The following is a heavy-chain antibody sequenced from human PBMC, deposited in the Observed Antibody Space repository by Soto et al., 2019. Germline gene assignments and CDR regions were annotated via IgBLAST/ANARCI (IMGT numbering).Heavy chain of an antibody. Sequence: PSETLSLTCAVYGGSFSGYYWSWIRQPPGKGLEWIGEINHSGSTNYNPSLKSRVTISVDTSKNQFSLKLSSVTAADTAVYYCARGDYCGGDCHSFDYWGQGTLVTVSS. J-gene: IGHJ4*02. D-gene: IGHD2-21*01. V-gene: IGHV4-34*01. CDR1: GGSFSGYY. CDR3: ARGDYCGGDCHSFDY. CDR2: INHSGST.